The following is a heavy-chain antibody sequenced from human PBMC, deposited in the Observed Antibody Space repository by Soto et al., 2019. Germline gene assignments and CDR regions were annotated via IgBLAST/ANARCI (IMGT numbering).Heavy chain of an antibody. V-gene: IGHV3-7*01. CDR2: VKYDGSQT. D-gene: IGHD1-1*01. J-gene: IGHJ6*02. CDR1: GFTFSSYW. CDR3: TRDFQGPLDYGMDV. Sequence: GGSLRLSCADSGFTFSSYWMSWVRQAPGKGLEWVANVKYDGSQTYYVGSVKGRFTISRDNAKNSLYLQMNSLRAEDTAVYYCTRDFQGPLDYGMDVWGQGTTVTASS.